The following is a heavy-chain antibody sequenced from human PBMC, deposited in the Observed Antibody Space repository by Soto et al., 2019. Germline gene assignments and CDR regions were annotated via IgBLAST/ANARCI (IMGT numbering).Heavy chain of an antibody. Sequence: QVQLVESGGGVVQPGRSLRLSCAASGFTFSSYAMHWVRQAPGKGLEWVAVISYDGSNKYYADSVKGRFTISRDNSKNTLYLQMNSLRAEDTAVYYCARETYYDFWSGPYYGMDVW. D-gene: IGHD3-3*01. CDR1: GFTFSSYA. CDR2: ISYDGSNK. V-gene: IGHV3-30-3*01. CDR3: ARETYYDFWSGPYYGMDV. J-gene: IGHJ6*01.